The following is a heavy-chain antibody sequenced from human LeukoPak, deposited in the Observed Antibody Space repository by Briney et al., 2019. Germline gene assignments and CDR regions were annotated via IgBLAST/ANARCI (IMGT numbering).Heavy chain of an antibody. V-gene: IGHV4-34*01. CDR3: ARRSLSPFDY. Sequence: SGTLSLTCAVYGGSFSGYYWSWIRQPPGKGLEWIGEINHSGSTNYNPSLKSRVTISVDTSKNQFSLKLSSVTAADTAVYYCARRSLSPFDYWGQGTLVTVSS. J-gene: IGHJ4*02. CDR1: GGSFSGYY. CDR2: INHSGST.